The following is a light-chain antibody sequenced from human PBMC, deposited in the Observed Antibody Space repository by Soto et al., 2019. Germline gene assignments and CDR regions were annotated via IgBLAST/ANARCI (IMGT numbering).Light chain of an antibody. J-gene: IGKJ1*01. CDR1: QSINNW. Sequence: DIQMTQSPSTLPASVGDRVAITCRASQSINNWLAWYQLKPGKAPKLLIYDASTLESGVPSRFSGSGSGTEFTLTISSLQPDDFATYYCQQYASYSPTFGQGTKVDIK. CDR2: DAS. V-gene: IGKV1-5*01. CDR3: QQYASYSPT.